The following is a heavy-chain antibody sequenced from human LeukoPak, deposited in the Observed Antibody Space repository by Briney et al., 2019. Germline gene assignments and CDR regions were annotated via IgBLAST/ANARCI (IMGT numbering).Heavy chain of an antibody. CDR2: INPNSGGT. D-gene: IGHD6-19*01. CDR1: GYTFTGYY. CDR3: APRMAVAGSDFDY. V-gene: IGHV1-2*02. J-gene: IGHJ4*02. Sequence: ASVKVSCKASGYTFTGYYMHWVRQAPGQGLEWMGWINPNSGGTNYAQKFQGRVTMTRDTSISTAYMELSRLRSDDTAVYYCAPRMAVAGSDFDYWGQGTLVTVSS.